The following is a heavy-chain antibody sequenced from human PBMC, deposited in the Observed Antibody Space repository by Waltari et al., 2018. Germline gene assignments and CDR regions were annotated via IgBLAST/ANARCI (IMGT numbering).Heavy chain of an antibody. J-gene: IGHJ4*02. CDR3: AKAHYDSSGYFSDFDY. D-gene: IGHD3-22*01. V-gene: IGHV3-23*01. Sequence: EVQLLESGGGLVQPGGSLRLSCVDSGFTFSTYAMSWVRQAPGKGLEWVSTLAYTGDNTHYADSAKGRFTISRDISKRTLYLHMNSLRAEDTAVYYCAKAHYDSSGYFSDFDYWGQGTRVTVSS. CDR2: LAYTGDNT. CDR1: GFTFSTYA.